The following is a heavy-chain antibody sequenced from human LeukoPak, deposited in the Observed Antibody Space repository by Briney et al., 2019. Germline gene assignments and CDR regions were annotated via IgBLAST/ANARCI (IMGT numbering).Heavy chain of an antibody. CDR3: ARDRGGTGDFDY. Sequence: ASVKVSCKASGYTFRSYVIHWVRRASGQRLEWMGWINIGEGDTKYSQKFQDRVTMDRDTAASTAYMELRSLKSEDTGIHYCARDRGGTGDFDYWGQGTLVTVSS. V-gene: IGHV1-3*04. CDR1: GYTFRSYV. J-gene: IGHJ4*02. CDR2: INIGEGDT. D-gene: IGHD1-1*01.